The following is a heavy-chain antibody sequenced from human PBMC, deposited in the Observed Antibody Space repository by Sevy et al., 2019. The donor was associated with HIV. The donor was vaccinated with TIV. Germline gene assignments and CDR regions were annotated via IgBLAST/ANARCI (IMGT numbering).Heavy chain of an antibody. Sequence: ASVKVSCKASGGIFKTYGFSWVRQAPGQGPEWVGGIIPILGKTNYAQKFQDRVTISADEYTKTVHMELRNLRSDDTGVYYCARGGGNGWYYFDYWGQETLVTVSS. J-gene: IGHJ4*02. CDR1: GGIFKTYG. D-gene: IGHD6-19*01. CDR2: IIPILGKT. CDR3: ARGGGNGWYYFDY. V-gene: IGHV1-69*10.